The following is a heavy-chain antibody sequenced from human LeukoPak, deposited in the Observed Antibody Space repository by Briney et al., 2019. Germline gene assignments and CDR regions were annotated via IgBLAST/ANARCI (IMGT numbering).Heavy chain of an antibody. CDR1: GFTVSSNY. D-gene: IGHD3-10*01. Sequence: SGGSLRLSCAASGFTVSSNYMSWVRQAPGKGLEWVSVIYSGGSTYYADSVKGRFTISRDNSKNTLYLQMNSLRAEDTAVYYCARDQPYGMVRGVISDWGQGTLVTVSS. J-gene: IGHJ4*02. V-gene: IGHV3-66*01. CDR3: ARDQPYGMVRGVISD. CDR2: IYSGGST.